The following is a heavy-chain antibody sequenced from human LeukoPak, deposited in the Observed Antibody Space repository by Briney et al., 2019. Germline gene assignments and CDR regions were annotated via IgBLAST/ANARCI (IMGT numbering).Heavy chain of an antibody. CDR2: ISARGEST. CDR3: AKDLLGATEGYFDY. Sequence: GGSLRLSCAASGFTFSTYAMSWVRQAPGKGLEWVSAISARGESTYYADSVKGRFTLSRDNSKNTLSLQMNSLGADDTAVYYCAKDLLGATEGYFDYWGQGTLVTVSS. J-gene: IGHJ4*02. CDR1: GFTFSTYA. V-gene: IGHV3-23*01. D-gene: IGHD1-26*01.